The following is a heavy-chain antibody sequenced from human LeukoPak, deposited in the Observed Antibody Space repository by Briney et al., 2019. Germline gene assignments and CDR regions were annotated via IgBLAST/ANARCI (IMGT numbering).Heavy chain of an antibody. CDR3: ARGGCEEWLLCYWYFDL. Sequence: SETLSLTCTVSGGSISSSSYYWGWIRQPPGKGLEWIGSIYYSGSTYYNPSLKSRVTISVDTSKNQFSLKLSSVTAADTAVYYCARGGCEEWLLCYWYFDLWGRGTLVTVSS. CDR2: IYYSGST. CDR1: GGSISSSSYY. J-gene: IGHJ2*01. D-gene: IGHD3-3*01. V-gene: IGHV4-39*07.